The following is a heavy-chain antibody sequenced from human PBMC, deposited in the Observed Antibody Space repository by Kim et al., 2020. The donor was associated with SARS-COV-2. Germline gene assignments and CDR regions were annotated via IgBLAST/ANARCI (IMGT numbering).Heavy chain of an antibody. CDR2: INTNTGNP. CDR3: ALADIVATIIDYYGMDV. CDR1: GYTFTSYA. D-gene: IGHD5-12*01. V-gene: IGHV7-4-1*02. J-gene: IGHJ6*02. Sequence: ASVKVSCKASGYTFTSYAMNWVRQAPGQGLEWMGWINTNTGNPTYAQGFTGRFVFSLDTSVSTAYLQISSLKAEDTAVYYCALADIVATIIDYYGMDVWGQGTTVTVSS.